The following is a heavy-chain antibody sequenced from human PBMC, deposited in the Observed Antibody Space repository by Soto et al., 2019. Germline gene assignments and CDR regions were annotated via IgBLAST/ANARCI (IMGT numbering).Heavy chain of an antibody. CDR2: INPNGGGT. CDR3: ARDSSASATSYSFDN. Sequence: ASVKVSCKASGYKFINHYMHWVRQVPGVGLEWMGIINPNGGGTDYSQKFQGRVTMTRDMSANTVHMELSSLRSEDTGVYFCARDSSASATSYSFDNWGQGTLVTVSS. J-gene: IGHJ4*02. CDR1: GYKFINHY. V-gene: IGHV1-46*01. D-gene: IGHD6-25*01.